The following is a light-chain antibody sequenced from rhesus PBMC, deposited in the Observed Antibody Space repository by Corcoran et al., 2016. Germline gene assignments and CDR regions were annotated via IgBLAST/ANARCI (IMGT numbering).Light chain of an antibody. CDR2: AAS. J-gene: IGKJ1*01. Sequence: DIQMTQSPSSLSASVGDTVTITCRASQGISNTLAWYKQKPGKFTNLLIYAASTLQSGVPSRFSGRGSGTDFPLTSSSLQPEDCATYYCQHGYGTPPTFGQGTKVEIK. V-gene: IGKV1-33*02. CDR1: QGISNT. CDR3: QHGYGTPPT.